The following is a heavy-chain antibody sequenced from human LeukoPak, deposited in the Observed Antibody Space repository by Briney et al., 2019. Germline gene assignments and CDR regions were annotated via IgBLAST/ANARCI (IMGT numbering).Heavy chain of an antibody. D-gene: IGHD4-17*01. CDR3: ARAGGSTVSHSDY. V-gene: IGHV3-21*01. CDR2: ISSSTSYI. CDR1: GFTFSSYW. J-gene: IGHJ4*02. Sequence: GGSLRLSCAASGFTFSSYWMNWVRQAPGKGLEWVSSISSSTSYIYYADSVKGRFTISKDNAKNSLYLQMNSLRAEDTAVYYCARAGGSTVSHSDYWGQGTLVTVSS.